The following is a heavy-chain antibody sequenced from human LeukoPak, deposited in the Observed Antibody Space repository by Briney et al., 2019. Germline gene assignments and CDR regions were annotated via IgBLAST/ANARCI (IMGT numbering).Heavy chain of an antibody. J-gene: IGHJ4*02. D-gene: IGHD6-6*01. V-gene: IGHV5-51*01. CDR1: GYSFTSYW. Sequence: GESLKISCKGSGYSFTSYWIGWVRQMPGKGLEWMGIIYPGDSDTRYSPSFQGQVTISADKSISTAYLQWCSLKASDTATYYCARPQLMYDSSSPFDYWGQGTLVTVSS. CDR2: IYPGDSDT. CDR3: ARPQLMYDSSSPFDY.